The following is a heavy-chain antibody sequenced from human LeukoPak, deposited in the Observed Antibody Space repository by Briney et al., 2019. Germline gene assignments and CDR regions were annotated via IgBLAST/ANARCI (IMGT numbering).Heavy chain of an antibody. CDR2: IKSKTDGETT. Sequence: AGGSLRLSCAASGFTFSNAWMNWVRQAPGKGLEWVGRIKSKTDGETTDYAAPVKGRFTISRDDSKNTLYLQMNSLRTEDTAVYYCTVYDFWSGPLFGWGQGTLVTVSS. D-gene: IGHD3-3*01. V-gene: IGHV3-15*07. CDR3: TVYDFWSGPLFG. J-gene: IGHJ4*02. CDR1: GFTFSNAW.